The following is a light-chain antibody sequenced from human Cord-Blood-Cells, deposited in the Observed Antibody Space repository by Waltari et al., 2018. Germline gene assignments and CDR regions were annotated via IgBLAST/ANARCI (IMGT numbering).Light chain of an antibody. CDR1: QSVSSSY. V-gene: IGKV3-20*01. CDR3: QQYGSSPYT. J-gene: IGKJ2*01. Sequence: ELVSTQSPGTLSLSTGESATLTCRASQSVSSSYLAWYQQKPGQAPRLLIYGASSRATGIPDRFSGSGSGTDFTLTISRLEPEDFAVYYCQQYGSSPYTFGQGTKLEIK. CDR2: GAS.